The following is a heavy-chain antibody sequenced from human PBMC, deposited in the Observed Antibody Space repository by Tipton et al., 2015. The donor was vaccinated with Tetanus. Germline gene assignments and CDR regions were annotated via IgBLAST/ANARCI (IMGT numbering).Heavy chain of an antibody. D-gene: IGHD2-15*01. J-gene: IGHJ4*02. CDR2: SWYDGTDK. V-gene: IGHV3-33*08. Sequence: SLRLSCTVSGDSVSSGSHHWTWIRQPPGKGLEWVAVSWYDGTDKYYADSVKGRFTISRDNSKNTLYLQMNSLRAEDTAVYYCAREADCSGGSCFSGDFDNWGQGTQVTVSS. CDR3: AREADCSGGSCFSGDFDN. CDR1: GDSVSSGS.